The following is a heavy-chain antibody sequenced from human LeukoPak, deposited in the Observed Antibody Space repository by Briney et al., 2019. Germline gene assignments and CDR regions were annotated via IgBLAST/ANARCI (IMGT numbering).Heavy chain of an antibody. J-gene: IGHJ6*03. CDR1: GGTFSSYA. CDR2: IIPIFGTA. CDR3: AGTKGEYYYYYMDV. V-gene: IGHV1-69*05. Sequence: SVKVSCKASGGTFSSYAMIWVRQAPGQGLEWMGGIIPIFGTANYAQKFQGRVTITTDESTSTAYMELSSLRSEDTAVYYCAGTKGEYYYYYMDVWGKGTTVTVSS. D-gene: IGHD3-10*01.